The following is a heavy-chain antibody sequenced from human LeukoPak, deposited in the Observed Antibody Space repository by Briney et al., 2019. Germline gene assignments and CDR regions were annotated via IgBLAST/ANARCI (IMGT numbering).Heavy chain of an antibody. CDR3: ARDLTT. CDR1: GFTFSSYA. CDR2: ISSNGGST. V-gene: IGHV3-64*01. Sequence: GSLRLSCAASGFTFSSYAMHWVRQAPGKGLEYVSAISSNGGSTYYANSVKGRFTISRDNSKNTLYLQMGSLRAEDMAVYYCARDLTTWGQGTLVTVSS. J-gene: IGHJ5*02. D-gene: IGHD1-1*01.